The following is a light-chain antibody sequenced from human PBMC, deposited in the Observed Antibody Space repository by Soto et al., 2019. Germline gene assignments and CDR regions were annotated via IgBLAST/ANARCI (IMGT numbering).Light chain of an antibody. J-gene: IGKJ1*01. CDR1: QGIRHY. V-gene: IGKV1-27*01. Sequence: DIQMTQSPSSLSASVRDRVTITCRASQGIRHYLAWYQQRPGKVPKLLIYEASNLQSGVPSRFRGGGSGTAFTLTISSLQHEDVATYYCQNFDSATQTFGQGTKVDIK. CDR2: EAS. CDR3: QNFDSATQT.